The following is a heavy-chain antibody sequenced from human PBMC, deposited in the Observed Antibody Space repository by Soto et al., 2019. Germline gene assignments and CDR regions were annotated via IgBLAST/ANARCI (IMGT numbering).Heavy chain of an antibody. Sequence: GASVKVSCKASGYTFTSYGISWVRQAPGQGLEWMGWISAYNGNTNYAQKLQGRVTMTTDTSTSTAYMELRSLRSDDTAVYYCARDLKKSYYYDSGGFLRADPTHNYYYGMDVWGQGTTVTVSS. D-gene: IGHD3-22*01. V-gene: IGHV1-18*01. J-gene: IGHJ6*02. CDR3: ARDLKKSYYYDSGGFLRADPTHNYYYGMDV. CDR2: ISAYNGNT. CDR1: GYTFTSYG.